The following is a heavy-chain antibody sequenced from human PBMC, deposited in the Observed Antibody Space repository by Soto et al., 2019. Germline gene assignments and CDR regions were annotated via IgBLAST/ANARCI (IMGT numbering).Heavy chain of an antibody. D-gene: IGHD1-7*01. J-gene: IGHJ6*02. CDR2: IYYSGST. CDR3: ARDRVTVTVNYYYYGMDV. Sequence: SETLSLTCTVSGGSISSGGYSWSWIRQHPGKGLEWIGYIYYSGSTYYNPSLKSRVTISVDTSKNQLYLKLSCVNAADTAVYYCARDRVTVTVNYYYYGMDVWGQGTTVTVSS. CDR1: GGSISSGGYS. V-gene: IGHV4-31*03.